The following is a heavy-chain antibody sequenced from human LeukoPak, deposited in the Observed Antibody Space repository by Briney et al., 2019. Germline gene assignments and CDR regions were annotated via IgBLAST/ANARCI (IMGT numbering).Heavy chain of an antibody. Sequence: GGSLRLSCEASGFTFSPYSMNWVRQAPGKGLEWLSYISSSSRTINYAASVKGRFTISRDNAKNSLYLQMNSLTAEDTAVYYCARDPSEPSSGEDFWGQGTLVTVSS. CDR3: ARDPSEPSSGEDF. CDR1: GFTFSPYS. CDR2: ISSSSRTI. V-gene: IGHV3-48*04. D-gene: IGHD1-14*01. J-gene: IGHJ4*02.